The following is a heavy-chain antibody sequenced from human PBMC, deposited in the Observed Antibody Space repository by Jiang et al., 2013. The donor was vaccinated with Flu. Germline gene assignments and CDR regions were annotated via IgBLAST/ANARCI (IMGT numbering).Heavy chain of an antibody. V-gene: IGHV4-4*07. J-gene: IGHJ4*02. D-gene: IGHD3-3*02. CDR3: AVNIYGTGRYFDY. CDR1: GGSISSFY. CDR2: MYTSGST. Sequence: GPGLVKPSETLSLTCSVSGGSISSFYWSWIRQPAGKGLEWIGRMYTSGSTNYNPSLKSRVTMSVDTSKNQFSLKLNSVTAADTAVYFCAVNIYGTGRYFDYWGQGTLVTVSS.